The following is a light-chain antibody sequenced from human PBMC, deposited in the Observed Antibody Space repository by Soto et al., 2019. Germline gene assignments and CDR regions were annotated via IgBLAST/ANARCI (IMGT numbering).Light chain of an antibody. J-gene: IGLJ3*02. CDR1: SSDVGGYNF. CDR2: EVS. V-gene: IGLV2-14*01. Sequence: QSVLTQPASVSGSPGQSITISCTGTSSDVGGYNFVSWYQLHPGKAPKLIIYEVSHRPSGVSNRFSGSKSGNTASLTISGLQAEDEADYYCNSYTSSSARVFGGGTKLTVL. CDR3: NSYTSSSARV.